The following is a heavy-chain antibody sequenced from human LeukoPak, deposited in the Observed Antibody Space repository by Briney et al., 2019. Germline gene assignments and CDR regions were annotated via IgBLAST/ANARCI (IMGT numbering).Heavy chain of an antibody. Sequence: GASVKVSCKASGYIVTNYAMNWVRQAPGQGLEWMGWINTNTGNPTYAQGFTGRFVFSLDTSVSTAYLQISSLKAEDTAVYYCAREGTAMVNPYYYYMDVWGKGTTVTVSS. J-gene: IGHJ6*03. CDR3: AREGTAMVNPYYYYMDV. V-gene: IGHV7-4-1*02. CDR2: INTNTGNP. D-gene: IGHD5-18*01. CDR1: GYIVTNYA.